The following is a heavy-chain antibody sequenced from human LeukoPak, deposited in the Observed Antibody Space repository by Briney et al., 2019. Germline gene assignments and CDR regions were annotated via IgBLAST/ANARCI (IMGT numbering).Heavy chain of an antibody. J-gene: IGHJ4*02. CDR1: GFTFSSYG. CDR2: ISYDGSNK. D-gene: IGHD4-17*01. V-gene: IGHV3-30*18. CDR3: AKDDYGDYFDY. Sequence: QAGGSLRLSCAASGFTFSSYGMHWVRQAPGKGLEWVAVISYDGSNKYYADSVQGRFTISRDNSKNTLYLQMNSLRAEDTAVYYCAKDDYGDYFDYWGQGTLVTVSS.